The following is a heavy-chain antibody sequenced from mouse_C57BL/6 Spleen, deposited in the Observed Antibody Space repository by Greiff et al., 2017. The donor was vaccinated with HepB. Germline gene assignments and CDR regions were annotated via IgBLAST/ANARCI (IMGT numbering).Heavy chain of an antibody. CDR1: GYTFTSYW. J-gene: IGHJ3*01. V-gene: IGHV1-52*01. Sequence: QVQLQQPGAELVRPGSSVKLSCKASGYTFTSYWMHWVKQRPIQGLEWIGNIDPSDSETHYNQKFKDKATLTVDKSSSTAYMQRSILTSEDSAVYDCARGDGYGSSWFAYWGQGTLVTVSA. D-gene: IGHD1-1*01. CDR3: ARGDGYGSSWFAY. CDR2: IDPSDSET.